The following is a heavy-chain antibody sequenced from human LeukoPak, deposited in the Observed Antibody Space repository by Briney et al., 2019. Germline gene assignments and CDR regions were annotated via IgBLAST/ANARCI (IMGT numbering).Heavy chain of an antibody. Sequence: SETLSLTCAVSGGSISNYYWSWIRQPPGKGLEWIGYMYYSRDTNYNPSLKSRVTIAVDTSKNQFSLKLSSVTAADTAMYYCARAIAARPPDYWGQGTLVTASS. CDR1: GGSISNYY. V-gene: IGHV4-59*01. CDR3: ARAIAARPPDY. D-gene: IGHD6-6*01. CDR2: MYYSRDT. J-gene: IGHJ4*02.